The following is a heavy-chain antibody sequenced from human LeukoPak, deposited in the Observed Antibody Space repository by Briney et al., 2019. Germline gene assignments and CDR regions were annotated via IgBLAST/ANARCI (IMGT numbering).Heavy chain of an antibody. CDR1: GYTFTSYG. Sequence: ASVKVSCKTSGYTFTSYGISWVRQAPGQGLEWMGWISAYNGNTNYAQKFQGRVTMTIDTPTSTAYMELRSLRSDDTALYYCASSPYCSSTSCYMDVWGQGTTVTVSS. CDR3: ASSPYCSSTSCYMDV. V-gene: IGHV1-18*01. CDR2: ISAYNGNT. J-gene: IGHJ6*02. D-gene: IGHD2-2*01.